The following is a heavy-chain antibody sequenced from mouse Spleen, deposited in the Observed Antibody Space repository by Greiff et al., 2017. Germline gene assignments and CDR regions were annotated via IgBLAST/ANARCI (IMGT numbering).Heavy chain of an antibody. Sequence: QVQLQQPGAELVKPGASVKMSCKASGYTFTSYWITWVKQRPGQGLEWIGDIYPGSGSTNYNEKFKSKATLTVDTSSSTAYMQLSSLTSEDSAVYYCANYRYDGAWFAYWGQGTLVTVSA. CDR2: IYPGSGST. D-gene: IGHD2-14*01. V-gene: IGHV1-55*01. J-gene: IGHJ3*01. CDR3: ANYRYDGAWFAY. CDR1: GYTFTSYW.